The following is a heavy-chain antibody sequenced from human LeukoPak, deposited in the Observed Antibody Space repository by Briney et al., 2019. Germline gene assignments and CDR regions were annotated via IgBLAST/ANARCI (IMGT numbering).Heavy chain of an antibody. CDR3: AKVGVSGAFDI. V-gene: IGHV3-21*01. Sequence: GGSLRLSCAASGFTFNDYNMNWVRQAPGKGLEWVSSISSNSSFIYYADSVKGRFTISRDNSKNSLYLQMNSLRADDTAVYYCAKVGVSGAFDIWGQGTMVTVSS. D-gene: IGHD3-3*01. J-gene: IGHJ3*02. CDR2: ISSNSSFI. CDR1: GFTFNDYN.